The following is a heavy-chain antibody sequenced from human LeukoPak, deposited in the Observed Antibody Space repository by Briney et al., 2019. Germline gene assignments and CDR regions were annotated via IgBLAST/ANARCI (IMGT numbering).Heavy chain of an antibody. CDR2: ISSSSTYI. Sequence: PGGSLRLSCSASGFTFNSYDMNWVRQAPGKGLEWVSSISSSSTYIYYLDSVKGRFTISRDNSKNTLYLQMTSLRAEDTAVYYCAKEGPIVATRSNLDYWGQGTLVTVSS. V-gene: IGHV3-21*04. CDR1: GFTFNSYD. CDR3: AKEGPIVATRSNLDY. J-gene: IGHJ4*02. D-gene: IGHD5-12*01.